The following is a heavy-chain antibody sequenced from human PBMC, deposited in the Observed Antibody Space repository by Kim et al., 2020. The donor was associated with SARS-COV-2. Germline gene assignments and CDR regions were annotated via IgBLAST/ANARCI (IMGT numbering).Heavy chain of an antibody. CDR2: INAGNGNT. CDR3: GRGELGYCSGTTCAAAFV. CDR1: GFTFTNYD. J-gene: IGHJ3*02. V-gene: IGHV1-3*01. Sequence: ASVKVSCKASGFTFTNYDIHWVRQAPGQRLEWMGGINAGNGNTKYSQKFQGRVTITRDSSASPAYLELSSLRSDDTAVYYCGRGELGYCSGTTCAAAFV. D-gene: IGHD2-2*01.